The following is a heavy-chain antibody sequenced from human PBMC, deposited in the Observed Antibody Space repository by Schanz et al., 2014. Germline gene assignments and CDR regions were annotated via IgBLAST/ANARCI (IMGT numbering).Heavy chain of an antibody. CDR3: ARIGGSVFDY. Sequence: EVQLLESGGGLVQPGGSLRLSCASSGFSFTTYAMSWVRQAPGKGLEWVSALSEGGGGTHYADSVRGRFTISSDSSKNTLYLQMNSLRAEDTAVYYCARIGGSVFDYWGQGTLLTVSS. D-gene: IGHD3-10*01. CDR1: GFSFTTYA. J-gene: IGHJ4*02. CDR2: LSEGGGGT. V-gene: IGHV3-23*01.